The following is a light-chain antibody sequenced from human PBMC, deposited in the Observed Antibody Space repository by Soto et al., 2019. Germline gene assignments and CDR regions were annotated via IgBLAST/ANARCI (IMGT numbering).Light chain of an antibody. V-gene: IGLV2-11*01. Sequence: SVLTQPRSVSGSPGQSVTISCTGTSSDVGGYNFVSWYQQHPGKAPKLWIYDVSQRPSGVPDRFSASKSGNTASLTISGLHAEDEADYYCCSYAGSYTLFGGGTQLTVL. CDR3: CSYAGSYTL. J-gene: IGLJ2*01. CDR2: DVS. CDR1: SSDVGGYNF.